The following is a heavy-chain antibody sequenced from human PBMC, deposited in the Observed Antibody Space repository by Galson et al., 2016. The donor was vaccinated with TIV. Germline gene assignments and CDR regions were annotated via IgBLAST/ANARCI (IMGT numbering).Heavy chain of an antibody. CDR1: GFAFGTYA. D-gene: IGHD6-13*01. J-gene: IGHJ4*02. CDR2: IGPGNDV. Sequence: SLRLSCAASGFAFGTYAMNWVRQPPGKGLEWVSTIGPGNDVHYADSVNGRFTISRDNSKSTLFLQMNSLRAEDTAVYYCAKYVITIPVAGFDYWGQGALVTVSS. CDR3: AKYVITIPVAGFDY. V-gene: IGHV3-23*01.